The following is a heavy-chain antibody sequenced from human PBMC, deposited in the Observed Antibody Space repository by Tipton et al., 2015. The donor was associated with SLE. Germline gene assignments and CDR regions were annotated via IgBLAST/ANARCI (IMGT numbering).Heavy chain of an antibody. Sequence: TLSLTCAVYGGSFSSYYWSWIRQPPGKGLEWIGEINHSGSTNYNPSLKSRVTISVDTSKNQFSLKLSSVTAADTAVYYCARDLGSSGSFDYWGQGTLVTVSS. CDR3: ARDLGSSGSFDY. CDR1: GGSFSSYY. V-gene: IGHV4-34*01. CDR2: INHSGST. J-gene: IGHJ4*02. D-gene: IGHD6-13*01.